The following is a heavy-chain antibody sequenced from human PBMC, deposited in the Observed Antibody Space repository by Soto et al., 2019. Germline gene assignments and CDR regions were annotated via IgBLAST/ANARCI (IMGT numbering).Heavy chain of an antibody. D-gene: IGHD6-13*01. CDR3: ARAGIAAAGYYFDY. J-gene: IGHJ4*02. CDR2: IYSGGST. CDR1: GFTVSSNY. Sequence: GGSLRLSCAASGFTVSSNYMSWVRQAPGKGLEWVSVIYSGGSTYYADSVKGRFTISRDNSKNTLYLQMNSLRAEDTAVYYCARAGIAAAGYYFDYWGQGTLVTVSS. V-gene: IGHV3-66*01.